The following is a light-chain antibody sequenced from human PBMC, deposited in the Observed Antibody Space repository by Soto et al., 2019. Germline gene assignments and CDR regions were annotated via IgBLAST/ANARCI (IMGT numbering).Light chain of an antibody. Sequence: QSALTQPASVSGSPGQSITISCTGTSSDVGTYNLVSWYQQHPGKGPKLMIYEGSKRPSGVSNRFSGSKSGNTASLTISGLQAEDEADYYCCSYGGGSTFVVFGGGTKLTVL. CDR1: SSDVGTYNL. CDR2: EGS. J-gene: IGLJ2*01. V-gene: IGLV2-23*03. CDR3: CSYGGGSTFVV.